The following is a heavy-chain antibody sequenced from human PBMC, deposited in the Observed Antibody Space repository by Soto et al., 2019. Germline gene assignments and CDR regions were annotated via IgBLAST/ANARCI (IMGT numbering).Heavy chain of an antibody. D-gene: IGHD6-19*01. CDR2: IYYSGST. J-gene: IGHJ4*02. CDR3: ARHSSGWYRFDY. Sequence: SETLSLTCTVSGGSISSNSYYWGCIRQSPGKGLEWIGSIYYSGSTYYSPSLNSRVTISVDTSNNQFSLKLTSVTAADTAVYYCARHSSGWYRFDYWGQGTLVTVSS. CDR1: GGSISSNSYY. V-gene: IGHV4-39*01.